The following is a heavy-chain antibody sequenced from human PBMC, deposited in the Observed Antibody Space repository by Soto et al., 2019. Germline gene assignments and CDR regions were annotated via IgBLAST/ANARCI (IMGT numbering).Heavy chain of an antibody. V-gene: IGHV4-39*01. CDR2: IYYSGST. CDR3: ARHQRSIVVVVAATQYNWFDP. Sequence: QLQLQESGPGLVKPSETLSLTCTVSGGSISSSSYYWGWIRQPPGKGLEWIGSIYYSGSTYYNPSLKSRVTISVDTSKNQFSLKLSSVTAADTAVYYCARHQRSIVVVVAATQYNWFDPWGQRTLVTVSS. J-gene: IGHJ5*02. D-gene: IGHD2-15*01. CDR1: GGSISSSSYY.